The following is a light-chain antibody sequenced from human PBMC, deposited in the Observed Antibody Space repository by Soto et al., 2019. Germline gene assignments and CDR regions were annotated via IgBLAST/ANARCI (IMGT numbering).Light chain of an antibody. V-gene: IGKV3-20*01. Sequence: EIVLTQSPGTLSLSPGERATLSCRASQSVSSNYLAWYQQKPGQAPRLLIYGASTRATGIPARFSGSGSGTDFTLTISRLEPEDFAVYYCQQYYNWLRTFGQGTRLEI. CDR3: QQYYNWLRT. J-gene: IGKJ5*01. CDR2: GAS. CDR1: QSVSSNY.